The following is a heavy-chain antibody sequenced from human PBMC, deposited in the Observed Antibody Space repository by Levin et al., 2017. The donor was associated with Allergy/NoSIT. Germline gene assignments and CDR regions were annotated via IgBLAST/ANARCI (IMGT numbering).Heavy chain of an antibody. CDR3: ARQKETAEI. J-gene: IGHJ3*02. V-gene: IGHV4-39*01. CDR2: IYYSGST. Sequence: GSLRLSCTVSGGSISSSNYYWGWIRQPPGKGLEWVGSIYYSGSTYYNPSLKSRVTISVDTSKNQFSLKLSSVTAADTAVYYCARQKETAEIWGQGTMVTVSS. CDR1: GGSISSSNYY. D-gene: IGHD2-21*02.